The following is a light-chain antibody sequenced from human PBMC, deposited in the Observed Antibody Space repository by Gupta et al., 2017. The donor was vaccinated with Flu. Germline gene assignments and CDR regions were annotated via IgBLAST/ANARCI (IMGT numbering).Light chain of an antibody. CDR3: QSYDSSNRGV. J-gene: IGLJ3*02. CDR2: EDN. CDR1: SGSIASNY. Sequence: LMLTQLHSVSESPGNKVTISCTRSSGSIASNYVQWYQQRPGSAPTTVIYEDNQRPSGVPDRFSGSIDSSSNSASLTISGLKTEDEADYYCQSYDSSNRGVFGGGTKLTVL. V-gene: IGLV6-57*03.